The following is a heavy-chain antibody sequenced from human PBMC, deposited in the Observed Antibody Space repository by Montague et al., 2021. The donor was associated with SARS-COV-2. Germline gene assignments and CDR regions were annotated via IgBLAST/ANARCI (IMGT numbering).Heavy chain of an antibody. J-gene: IGHJ4*02. CDR2: T. Sequence: TNYNPSLEGRVTMSVDTSKNQFSLKLISVTAADTAVYYCARVRYSDGWTLDYLGQGNLGTVSS. D-gene: IGHD6-19*01. V-gene: IGHV4-4*07. CDR3: ARVRYSDGWTLDY.